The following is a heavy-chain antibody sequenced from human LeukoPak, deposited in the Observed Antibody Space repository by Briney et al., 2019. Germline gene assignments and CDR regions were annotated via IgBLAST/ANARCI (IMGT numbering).Heavy chain of an antibody. Sequence: PGGSLRLSCAASGFTVSSNYMSWVRQAPGKGLEWVSTIYSGGSGANTSYADAVKGRFTIYRDNSKNSLYLDMNSLRAAAMAVYYCARVIVATNAFVALDIWGERALVTLSS. CDR2: IYSGGSGANT. V-gene: IGHV3-66*01. CDR3: ARVIVATNAFVALDI. J-gene: IGHJ3*02. CDR1: GFTVSSNY. D-gene: IGHD5-12*01.